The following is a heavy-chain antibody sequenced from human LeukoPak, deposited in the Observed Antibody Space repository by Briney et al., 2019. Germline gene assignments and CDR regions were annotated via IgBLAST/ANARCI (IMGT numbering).Heavy chain of an antibody. Sequence: PGRSLRLSXAASGFTFSSYGMHWVRQTPGKGLEWLAVIWYDGSNKYYADSVKGRFTISRDNSKNTLYLQMNSLRAEDTAVYYCAKEKEMATTDWGQGTLVTVSS. CDR3: AKEKEMATTD. J-gene: IGHJ4*02. D-gene: IGHD5-24*01. CDR2: IWYDGSNK. CDR1: GFTFSSYG. V-gene: IGHV3-33*06.